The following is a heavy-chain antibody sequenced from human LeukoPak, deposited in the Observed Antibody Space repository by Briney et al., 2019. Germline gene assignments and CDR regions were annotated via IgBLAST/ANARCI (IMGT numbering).Heavy chain of an antibody. CDR1: GGSISSGSYY. J-gene: IGHJ3*02. D-gene: IGHD3-10*01. CDR2: IYTSGST. V-gene: IGHV4-61*02. Sequence: SETLSLTCTVSGGSISSGSYYWSWIRQPAGKGLEWIGRIYTSGSTNYNPTLKSRVTISVDTSKNQFSLKLTSVTAADTAVYFCASSLYRGAADAFDIWGQGTMVTVSS. CDR3: ASSLYRGAADAFDI.